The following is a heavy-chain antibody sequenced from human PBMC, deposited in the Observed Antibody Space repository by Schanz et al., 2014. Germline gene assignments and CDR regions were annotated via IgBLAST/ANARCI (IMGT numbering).Heavy chain of an antibody. CDR2: ISGDHRNT. V-gene: IGHV3-23*01. CDR3: AKGRFGELSAFDI. CDR1: GFSFSSYA. D-gene: IGHD3-10*01. Sequence: EVQLLESGGGLVQPGGSLRLSCATSGFSFSSYAINWVRQAPGKGLEWVSSISGDHRNTFYADSVKGRFTISRDNSKNTLYLQMNSLRAEDTAVYYCAKGRFGELSAFDIWGQGTMVTVSS. J-gene: IGHJ3*02.